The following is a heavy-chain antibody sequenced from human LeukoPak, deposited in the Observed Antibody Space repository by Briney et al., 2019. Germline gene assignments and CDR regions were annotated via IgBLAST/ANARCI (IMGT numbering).Heavy chain of an antibody. D-gene: IGHD3-10*01. Sequence: ASVKVSCKASGYTFTGYYMHWVRQAPGQGLEWMGWINPNSGGTNYAQKFQGRVTMIRDTSISTAYMELSRLRSDDTAVYYCARDVPYYYGSGTDSAIDYWGQGTLVTVSS. CDR2: INPNSGGT. V-gene: IGHV1-2*02. CDR3: ARDVPYYYGSGTDSAIDY. J-gene: IGHJ4*02. CDR1: GYTFTGYY.